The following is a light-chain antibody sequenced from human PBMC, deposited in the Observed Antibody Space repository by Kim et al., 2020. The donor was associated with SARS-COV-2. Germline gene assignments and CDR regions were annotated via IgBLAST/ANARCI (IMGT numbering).Light chain of an antibody. Sequence: SGAPGQSLTISCTGTSSEYVSWYQQHPGKAPKLMIYKVTKRPSGVPDRFSGSKSGNTASLTVSGFQAEDEADYYCSSYTGSTIWVFGGGTKLTVL. CDR1: SSEY. CDR3: SSYTGSTIWV. CDR2: KVT. V-gene: IGLV2-8*01. J-gene: IGLJ3*02.